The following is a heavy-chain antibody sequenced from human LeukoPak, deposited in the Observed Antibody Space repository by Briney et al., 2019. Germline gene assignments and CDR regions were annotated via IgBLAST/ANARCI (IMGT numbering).Heavy chain of an antibody. CDR3: ARAPVVAANYYYYYYGMDV. J-gene: IGHJ6*02. V-gene: IGHV3-7*01. CDR2: IKQDGSEK. Sequence: GGSLRLSCAASGFTFSSYWMSWVRQAPGKGLEWVAKIKQDGSEKYYVDSVKGRFTISRDNAKNSLYLQMNSLRAEDTAVYYCARAPVVAANYYYYYYGMDVWGQGTTVTVSS. D-gene: IGHD2-15*01. CDR1: GFTFSSYW.